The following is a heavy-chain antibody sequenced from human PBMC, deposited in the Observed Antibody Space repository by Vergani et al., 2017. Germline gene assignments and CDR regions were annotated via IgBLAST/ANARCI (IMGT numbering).Heavy chain of an antibody. CDR2: IIPIFGTA. V-gene: IGHV1-69*01. CDR3: ARLPYYYDFWSGYRADAFDI. Sequence: QVQLVQSGAEVKKPGSSVKVPCKASGGTFSSYAISWVRQAPGQGLEWMGGIIPIFGTANYAQKFQGRVTITADESTSTAYMELSSLRSEDTAVYYCARLPYYYDFWSGYRADAFDIWGQGTMVTVSS. J-gene: IGHJ3*02. D-gene: IGHD3-3*01. CDR1: GGTFSSYA.